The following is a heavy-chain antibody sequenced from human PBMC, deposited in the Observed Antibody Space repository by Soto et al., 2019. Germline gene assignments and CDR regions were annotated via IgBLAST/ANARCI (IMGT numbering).Heavy chain of an antibody. CDR1: GFTFSNYA. CDR3: ARRGPGSYLDY. J-gene: IGHJ4*02. D-gene: IGHD2-15*01. V-gene: IGHV3-23*01. Sequence: EVQLLDSGGGLVQPGGSLRLSCAASGFTFSNYAMNWVRQAPGKGLEWVSVISGSGDSTYYADSVKGRFTISRDNSKNTLYLQMNSLRAEDTAVYYCARRGPGSYLDYWGQGTLVTVSS. CDR2: ISGSGDST.